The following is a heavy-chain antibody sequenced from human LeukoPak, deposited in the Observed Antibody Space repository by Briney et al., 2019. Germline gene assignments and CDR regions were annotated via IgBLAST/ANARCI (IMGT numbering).Heavy chain of an antibody. CDR3: ARAYCGGDCYSSEGGYLETPYPYY. D-gene: IGHD2-21*02. J-gene: IGHJ4*02. CDR1: GYTFTSYG. CDR2: ISAYNGNT. V-gene: IGHV1-18*01. Sequence: ASVKVSCKASGYTFTSYGISWVRQAPGQGLEWMGWISAYNGNTNYAQKLQGRVTMTTDTSTSTAYMELSRLRSDDTAVYYCARAYCGGDCYSSEGGYLETPYPYYWGQGTLVTVSS.